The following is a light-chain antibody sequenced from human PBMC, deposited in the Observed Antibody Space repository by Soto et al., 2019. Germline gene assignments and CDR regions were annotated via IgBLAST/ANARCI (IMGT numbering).Light chain of an antibody. V-gene: IGLV2-14*01. CDR2: EVT. CDR1: SNDVGGYNF. CDR3: CSLTTSHTYV. Sequence: QSALTQPASVSGSPGQSITISCTGTSNDVGGYNFVSWYQQHPGKAPKLMIYEVTHRPSGVSNRFSGSKSGNTASLTISGLQADDEADYYCCSLTTSHTYVFGSGTKVTVL. J-gene: IGLJ1*01.